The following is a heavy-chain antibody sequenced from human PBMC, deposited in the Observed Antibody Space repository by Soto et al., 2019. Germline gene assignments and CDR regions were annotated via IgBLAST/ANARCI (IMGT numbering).Heavy chain of an antibody. CDR1: GFTFSIYA. V-gene: IGHV3-23*01. CDR3: AKDLGDNWHAL. J-gene: IGHJ5*02. CDR2: ISGSGDSA. Sequence: GGSLRLSCAASGFTFSIYAMSWVRQAPGKGLEWVSSISGSGDSAYYADSVKGRFTISRDNSKNTLYLQINSLRAEDTAVYYCAKDLGDNWHALWGQGTLVTVSS. D-gene: IGHD3-16*01.